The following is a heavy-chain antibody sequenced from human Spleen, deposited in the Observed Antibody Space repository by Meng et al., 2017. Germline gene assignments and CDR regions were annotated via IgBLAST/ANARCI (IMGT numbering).Heavy chain of an antibody. Sequence: SETLSLTCTVSGASISTGNYYWIWIRQPAGKGLEWIGRIHTTGSTNYNPSLKSRVTISVDTSKNQFSLKLSSVTAADTAVYYCARAYYDSSGYYDSWGQGTLVTVSS. CDR3: ARAYYDSSGYYDS. V-gene: IGHV4-61*02. CDR1: GASISTGNYY. D-gene: IGHD3-22*01. CDR2: IHTTGST. J-gene: IGHJ4*02.